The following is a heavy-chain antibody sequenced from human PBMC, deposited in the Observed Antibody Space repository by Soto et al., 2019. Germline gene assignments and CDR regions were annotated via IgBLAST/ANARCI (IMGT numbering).Heavy chain of an antibody. CDR2: INAGNGNT. CDR1: EYTFTSYA. Sequence: ASVKVSCKASEYTFTSYAMHWVRQAPGQRLEWMGWINAGNGNTKYSQKFQGRVTITRDTSASTAYMELNSLKADDAAVYYCVSLSSTTTHYYFDYWGQGTLVTVSS. V-gene: IGHV1-3*01. CDR3: VSLSSTTTHYYFDY. D-gene: IGHD3-10*02. J-gene: IGHJ4*02.